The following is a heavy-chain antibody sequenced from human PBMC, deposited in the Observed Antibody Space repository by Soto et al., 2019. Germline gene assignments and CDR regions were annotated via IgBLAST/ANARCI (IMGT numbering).Heavy chain of an antibody. J-gene: IGHJ5*02. V-gene: IGHV3-23*01. CDR1: GFTFGSRA. CDR2: ITDAGGDT. CDR3: AKVRWFDT. Sequence: GSLRLSCVASGFTFGSRAMSWVRQAPGEGLEWVSTITDAGGDTKYADSVRGRFTISRDNSKNTLYLQMSSLRAEDSAVYYGAKVRWFDTWCRGTLVTVSS.